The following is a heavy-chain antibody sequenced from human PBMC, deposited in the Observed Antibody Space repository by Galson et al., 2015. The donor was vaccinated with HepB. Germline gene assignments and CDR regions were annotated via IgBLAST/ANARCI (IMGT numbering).Heavy chain of an antibody. CDR2: IKRKIDGGTI. J-gene: IGHJ6*03. CDR1: GFTFRHTW. CDR3: ATLYYDFWSGSSLAYYYYYMDA. D-gene: IGHD3-3*01. Sequence: SLRLSCAASGFTFRHTWMNWVRQAPGKGLEWVGRIKRKIDGGTIDYAAPVKGRFIISSDDSKNMVYMEMNSLKTEDTAVYYCATLYYDFWSGSSLAYYYYYMDAWGKGTTVAVSS. V-gene: IGHV3-15*07.